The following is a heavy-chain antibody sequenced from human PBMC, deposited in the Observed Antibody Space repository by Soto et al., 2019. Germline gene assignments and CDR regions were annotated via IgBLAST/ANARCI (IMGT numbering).Heavy chain of an antibody. J-gene: IGHJ3*02. D-gene: IGHD3-9*01. CDR1: GGSISSGGYY. CDR3: ARTYYDILTGYPDAFDI. Sequence: QVQLQESGPGLVKPSQTLSLTCTVSGGSISSGGYYWSWIRQHPGKGLEWIGYIYYSGSTYYNPSLKSRVTISVDTSKNQFSLKLSSVTAADTAVYYCARTYYDILTGYPDAFDIWGQGTMVTVSS. V-gene: IGHV4-31*03. CDR2: IYYSGST.